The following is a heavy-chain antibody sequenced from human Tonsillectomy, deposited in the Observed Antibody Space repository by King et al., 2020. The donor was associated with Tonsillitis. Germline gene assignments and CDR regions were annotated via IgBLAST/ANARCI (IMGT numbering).Heavy chain of an antibody. J-gene: IGHJ3*02. V-gene: IGHV5-51*01. Sequence: VQLVQSGAEVKKPGESLKISCKGSGYSFTSYWIGWVRQMPGKGLEWMGIIYPGDSDTRYSPSFQGQVTISADKSISTAYLQWSSLKASDTAMYYCARRSYYDSSGYPEAFDIWGQGTTVTVSS. CDR1: GYSFTSYW. CDR2: IYPGDSDT. CDR3: ARRSYYDSSGYPEAFDI. D-gene: IGHD3-22*01.